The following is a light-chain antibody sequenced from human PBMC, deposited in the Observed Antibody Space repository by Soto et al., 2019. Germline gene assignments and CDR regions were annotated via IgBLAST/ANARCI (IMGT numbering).Light chain of an antibody. J-gene: IGKJ4*01. Sequence: EIVLTQSPATLSLSPGERATLSCRASQSVSRYLAWYQQKPGQAPRLLIYDASNRATGIPARFSGSGSGTDFTLTITSLEPEDFAGYYCQQRSSWPSTFGGGTKVEI. V-gene: IGKV3-11*01. CDR1: QSVSRY. CDR2: DAS. CDR3: QQRSSWPST.